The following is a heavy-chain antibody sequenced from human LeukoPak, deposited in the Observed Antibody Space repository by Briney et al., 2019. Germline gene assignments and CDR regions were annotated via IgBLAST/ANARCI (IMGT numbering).Heavy chain of an antibody. D-gene: IGHD3-22*01. CDR2: IYYSGST. J-gene: IGHJ4*02. CDR3: ARDVKFYYDSSGYYRGFDY. V-gene: IGHV4-39*02. Sequence: SETLSLTCTVSGGSISSSSYYWGWIRQPPGKGLEWIGSIYYSGSTYYNPSLKSRVTISVDTSKDQFSLKLSSVTAADTAVYYCARDVKFYYDSSGYYRGFDYWGQGTLVTVSS. CDR1: GGSISSSSYY.